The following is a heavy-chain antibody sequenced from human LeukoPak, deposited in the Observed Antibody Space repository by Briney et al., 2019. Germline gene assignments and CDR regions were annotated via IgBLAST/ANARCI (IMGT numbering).Heavy chain of an antibody. V-gene: IGHV3-15*01. CDR2: IKGKTDGGTT. CDR3: TTAEVFDY. Sequence: GGSLRLSCAASGFTLSDAWVSWVRQAPGKGLEWVGRIKGKTDGGTTDFAAPVKGRFTISRDDSKNTLYLQMNSLKTEDTAVYYCTTAEVFDYWGQGTLVTVSS. J-gene: IGHJ4*02. CDR1: GFTLSDAW.